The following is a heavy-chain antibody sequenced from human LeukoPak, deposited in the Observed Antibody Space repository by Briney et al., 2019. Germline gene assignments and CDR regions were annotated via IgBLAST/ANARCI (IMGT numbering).Heavy chain of an antibody. Sequence: PGGSLRLSCAASGFTFDDYAMHWVRQAPGKGLEWVSLISWDGGSTYYADSVKGRFTISRDNSKNSLYLQMNSLRAEDTALYYCAKDGDSSGYYFDYWGQGTLVTVSS. CDR1: GFTFDDYA. D-gene: IGHD3-22*01. J-gene: IGHJ4*02. CDR3: AKDGDSSGYYFDY. CDR2: ISWDGGST. V-gene: IGHV3-43D*03.